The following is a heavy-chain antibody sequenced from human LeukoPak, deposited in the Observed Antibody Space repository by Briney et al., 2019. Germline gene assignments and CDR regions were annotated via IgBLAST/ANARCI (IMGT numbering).Heavy chain of an antibody. Sequence: GGSLRLSCAASGFIFSNHWMTWVRQAPGKGLEWVANINERGSETYYADYVEGRFTISRDNTKKSLFLQLNSLSVEDTAMYYCAKDYSFSNFNWGQGTLVTVSS. J-gene: IGHJ4*02. CDR3: AKDYSFSNFN. V-gene: IGHV3-7*01. D-gene: IGHD2-15*01. CDR2: INERGSET. CDR1: GFIFSNHW.